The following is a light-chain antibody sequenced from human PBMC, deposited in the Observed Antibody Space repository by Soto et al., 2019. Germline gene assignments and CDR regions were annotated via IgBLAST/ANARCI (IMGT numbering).Light chain of an antibody. Sequence: DIVMPQSPLSLPATPGEPASISCRSSQSLLHSNGNNYLDWYLQKPGESPQLLMYLGSNRASGVPDVCSGGGSGTAFSLNISRVEAEGVGVYYCIHGEQTPVAFGQGTRLEIK. V-gene: IGKV2-28*01. J-gene: IGKJ5*01. CDR2: LGS. CDR3: IHGEQTPVA. CDR1: QSLLHSNGNNY.